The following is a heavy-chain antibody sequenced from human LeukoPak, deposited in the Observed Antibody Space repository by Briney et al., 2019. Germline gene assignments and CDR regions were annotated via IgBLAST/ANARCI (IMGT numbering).Heavy chain of an antibody. J-gene: IGHJ4*02. Sequence: SETLSLTCAVYGGSFSSYYWSWIRQPPGKGLEWIGEINHSGSTNFKPSLKSRVTISVDKSKNQFSLELSSVTAADTAMYYCTRVSSSGGFRWEDYWGQGTLVTVSS. D-gene: IGHD6-19*01. CDR2: INHSGST. CDR1: GGSFSSYY. CDR3: TRVSSSGGFRWEDY. V-gene: IGHV4-34*01.